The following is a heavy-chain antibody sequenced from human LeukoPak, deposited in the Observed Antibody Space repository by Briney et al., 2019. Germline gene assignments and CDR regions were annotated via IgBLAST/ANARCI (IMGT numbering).Heavy chain of an antibody. CDR1: GFTFSSIT. Sequence: GGSLRLSCAASGFTFSSITMNWVRQAPGEGLGWDSFISSSSGYIYYADSVKGRFTLSRDNAKNSLYLQMNSLRVEDTAVYYCARDSVQPSSGWEIDYWGQGTLVTISS. J-gene: IGHJ4*02. D-gene: IGHD6-19*01. CDR3: ARDSVQPSSGWEIDY. V-gene: IGHV3-21*01. CDR2: ISSSSGYI.